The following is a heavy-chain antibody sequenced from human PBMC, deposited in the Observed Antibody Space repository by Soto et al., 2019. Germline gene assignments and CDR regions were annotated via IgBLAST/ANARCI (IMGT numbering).Heavy chain of an antibody. CDR3: ARTYYSEADYGDAGGFGAFDI. J-gene: IGHJ3*02. CDR2: ISSSSSYI. CDR1: GFTFSSYS. D-gene: IGHD4-17*01. Sequence: GGSLRLSCAASGFTFSSYSMNWVRQAPGKGLEWVSSISSSSSYIYYADSVKGRFTISRDNAKNSLYLQMNSLRAEDTAVYYCARTYYSEADYGDAGGFGAFDIWGQGTMVTVSS. V-gene: IGHV3-21*01.